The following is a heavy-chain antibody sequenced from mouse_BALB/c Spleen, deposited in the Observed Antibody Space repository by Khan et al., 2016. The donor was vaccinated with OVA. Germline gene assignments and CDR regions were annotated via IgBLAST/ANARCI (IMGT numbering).Heavy chain of an antibody. J-gene: IGHJ1*01. Sequence: QVQLKESGPGLVKPSQTLSITCPASGFSLTSYGVPWVRQSPEKGLEWLGVIRSGGGTAYNPAFISRLSISKDNSKSQVFFKMNRLQAKDTAIYYCARNDYDYWYFDVWGAGTMVTVSS. D-gene: IGHD2-4*01. CDR2: IRSGGGT. V-gene: IGHV2-2*02. CDR1: GFSLTSYG. CDR3: ARNDYDYWYFDV.